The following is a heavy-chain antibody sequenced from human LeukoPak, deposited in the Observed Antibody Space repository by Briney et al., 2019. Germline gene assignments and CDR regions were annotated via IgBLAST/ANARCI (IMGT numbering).Heavy chain of an antibody. CDR3: AREGDHYDSSGYADP. V-gene: IGHV1-18*01. Sequence: GASVKVSCKASGYTFISYGISWVRQAPGQGLEWMGWISAYNGNTNYAQKLQGRVTMTTDTSTSTAYMELRSLRSDDTAVYYCAREGDHYDSSGYADPWGQGTLVTVSS. CDR2: ISAYNGNT. J-gene: IGHJ5*02. D-gene: IGHD3-22*01. CDR1: GYTFISYG.